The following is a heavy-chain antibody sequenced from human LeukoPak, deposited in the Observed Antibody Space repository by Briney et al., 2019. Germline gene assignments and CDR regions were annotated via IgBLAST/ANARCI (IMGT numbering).Heavy chain of an antibody. J-gene: IGHJ6*04. Sequence: ASVKVSCKASGGTFSSCAISWVRQAPGQGLEWMGGIIPIFGTANYAQKFQGRVTITADESTSTAYMELSSLRSEDTAVYYCASGGVVVVVAATPDLQYYYYYGMDVWGKGTTVTVSS. D-gene: IGHD2-15*01. CDR3: ASGGVVVVVAATPDLQYYYYYGMDV. CDR1: GGTFSSCA. CDR2: IIPIFGTA. V-gene: IGHV1-69*13.